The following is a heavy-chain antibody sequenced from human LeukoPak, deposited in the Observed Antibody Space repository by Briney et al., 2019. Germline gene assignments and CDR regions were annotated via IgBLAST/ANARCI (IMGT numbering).Heavy chain of an antibody. CDR1: GFTFSSYW. D-gene: IGHD5-18*01. Sequence: GGSLRLSCAASGFTFSSYWMSWVRQAPGKGLEWVANIKQDGSEKYYVDSVKGRFTISRDNSKNTLYLQMNSLRAEDTAVYYCARDPYRRGYSYGYYYYYGMDVWGQGTTVTVSS. V-gene: IGHV3-7*01. CDR3: ARDPYRRGYSYGYYYYYGMDV. CDR2: IKQDGSEK. J-gene: IGHJ6*02.